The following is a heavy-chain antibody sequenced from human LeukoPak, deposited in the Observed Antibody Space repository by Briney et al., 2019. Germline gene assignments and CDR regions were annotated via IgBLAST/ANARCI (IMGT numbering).Heavy chain of an antibody. Sequence: GASVKVSCKASGYTFTGYYMHWVRQAPGQGLEWMGWINPNSGGTNYAQKFQGRVTMTRDTSISTAYMELSRLRSDDTAVYYCARSTLAAAGNHCDYWGQGTLVTVSS. V-gene: IGHV1-2*02. D-gene: IGHD6-13*01. CDR2: INPNSGGT. CDR3: ARSTLAAAGNHCDY. J-gene: IGHJ4*02. CDR1: GYTFTGYY.